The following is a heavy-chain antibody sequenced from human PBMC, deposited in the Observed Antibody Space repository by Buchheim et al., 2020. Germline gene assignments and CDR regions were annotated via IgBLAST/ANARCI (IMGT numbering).Heavy chain of an antibody. D-gene: IGHD3-3*01. Sequence: QVQLQESGPGLVKPSETLSLNCSVSGGSISNYFWSWIRQSPGKGLEWIGYIYYRGSIKYNPSFQGRVTISEDLSKNVFFLNLRSVTAADTAVYYCARAWSGYYPDYWGQGTL. CDR2: IYYRGSI. CDR3: ARAWSGYYPDY. CDR1: GGSISNYF. V-gene: IGHV4-59*01. J-gene: IGHJ4*02.